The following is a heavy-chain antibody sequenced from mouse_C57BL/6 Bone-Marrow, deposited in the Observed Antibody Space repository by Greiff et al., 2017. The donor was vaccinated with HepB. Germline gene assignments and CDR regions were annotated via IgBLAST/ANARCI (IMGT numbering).Heavy chain of an antibody. J-gene: IGHJ3*01. CDR1: GFNIKDDY. CDR2: IDPENGDT. CDR3: TTGLRRRTWFAY. Sequence: VQLQQSGAELVRPGASVKLSCTASGFNIKDDYMHWVKQRPEQGLEWIGWIDPENGDTEYASKFQGKATITADTSSHTAYLQLSSLTSEDTAVYYCTTGLRRRTWFAYWGQGTLVTVSA. V-gene: IGHV14-4*01. D-gene: IGHD2-2*01.